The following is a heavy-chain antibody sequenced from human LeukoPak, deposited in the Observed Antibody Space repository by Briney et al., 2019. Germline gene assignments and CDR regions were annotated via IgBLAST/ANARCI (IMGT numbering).Heavy chain of an antibody. J-gene: IGHJ4*01. V-gene: IGHV4-39*01. CDR1: GGSISSANYY. D-gene: IGHD1-1*01. CDR3: ARRNTGTSHNYFED. CDR2: VYYSGTT. Sequence: SETLSLTCTVSGGSISSANYYWVWVRQSPGKGLEWIGSVYYSGTTYYNPSLGSRLTISVDTSKSRFSLTLSSVTAADTAVYYCARRNTGTSHNYFEDWGHGRLVTVSS.